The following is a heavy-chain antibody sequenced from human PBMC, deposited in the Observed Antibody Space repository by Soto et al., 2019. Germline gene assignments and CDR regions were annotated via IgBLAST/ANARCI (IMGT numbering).Heavy chain of an antibody. J-gene: IGHJ6*03. CDR2: IIPILGIA. CDR1: GGTFSSYT. CDR3: ARADYYVSWERGGRYYYMDV. Sequence: QVQLVQSGAEVKKPGSSVKVSCKASGGTFSSYTISWVRQAPGQGLEWMGRIIPILGIANYAQKFKGRVTITAYKSTSTAYMELSSLRSEDTAVYYCARADYYVSWERGGRYYYMDVWGKRTTVTVSS. V-gene: IGHV1-69*02. D-gene: IGHD3-10*01.